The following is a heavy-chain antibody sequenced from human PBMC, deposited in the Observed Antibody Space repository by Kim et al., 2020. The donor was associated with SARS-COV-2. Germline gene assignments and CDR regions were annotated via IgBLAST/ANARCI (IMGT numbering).Heavy chain of an antibody. V-gene: IGHV3-73*01. D-gene: IGHD2-2*01. CDR1: GFTFSGSH. CDR2: VRSRSDNYAT. J-gene: IGHJ4*02. Sequence: GGSLRLSCAASGFTFSGSHMHWVRQVSGKGLEWVGHVRSRSDNYATAYGESVKGRVTISRDDSRNTAYLQMDNLKTDDTAVYYCARQTDSCHDYWGRGTL. CDR3: ARQTDSCHDY.